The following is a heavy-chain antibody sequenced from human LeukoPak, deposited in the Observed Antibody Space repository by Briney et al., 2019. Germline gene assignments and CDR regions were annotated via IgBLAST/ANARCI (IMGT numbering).Heavy chain of an antibody. D-gene: IGHD3-10*01. CDR1: GFTFSSYG. Sequence: SGGSLRLSCAASGFTFSSYGMHWVRQAPGKGLEWVAFIRYDGSNKYYADSVKGRFTISRDNSKNTLYLQMNSLRAEDTAVYYCAKDVSYGSGDAFDIWGQGTMVTVSS. V-gene: IGHV3-30*02. CDR3: AKDVSYGSGDAFDI. J-gene: IGHJ3*02. CDR2: IRYDGSNK.